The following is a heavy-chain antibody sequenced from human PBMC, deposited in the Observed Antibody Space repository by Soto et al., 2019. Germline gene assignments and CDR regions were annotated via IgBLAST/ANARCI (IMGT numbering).Heavy chain of an antibody. J-gene: IGHJ4*02. D-gene: IGHD2-2*01. CDR1: GFIFSNYA. CDR2: ISGSGGST. Sequence: EVQLLESGGGVVQPGGSLRLSCAASGFIFSNYAMSWVRQAPGKGLEWVSGISGSGGSTYNADSVKGRFTISRDNSKNTMYMQMNSLRVEDTAEYYCAKKSTDSSGYFDFWVQGTLVTVSS. V-gene: IGHV3-23*01. CDR3: AKKSTDSSGYFDF.